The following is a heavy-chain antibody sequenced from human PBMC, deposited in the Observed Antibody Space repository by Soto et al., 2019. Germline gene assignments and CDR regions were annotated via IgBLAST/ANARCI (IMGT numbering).Heavy chain of an antibody. CDR3: ARGVGSSPPRY. V-gene: IGHV4-59*01. CDR1: GGSISVYY. J-gene: IGHJ4*02. CDR2: IYDSGSP. D-gene: IGHD1-26*01. Sequence: PSETLSLTCTISGGSISVYYWSWIRQPPGQALEWIGYIYDSGSPYYNPSLRSRVIISADTSKNQIYLKLTSATAADTAVYYCARGVGSSPPRYWGRGTLVTVSS.